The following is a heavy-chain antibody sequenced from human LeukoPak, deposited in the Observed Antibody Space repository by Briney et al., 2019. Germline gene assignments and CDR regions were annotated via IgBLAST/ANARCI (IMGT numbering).Heavy chain of an antibody. V-gene: IGHV1-2*06. J-gene: IGHJ4*02. CDR1: GYTFTSYY. Sequence: ASVKVSCKASGYTFTSYYMHWVRQAPGQGLEWMGRINPNSGGTNYAQEFQGRVTMTRDTSISTAYMELSRLRSDDTAVYYCARVGGSYPYDFDYWGQGTLVTVSS. CDR3: ARVGGSYPYDFDY. D-gene: IGHD1-26*01. CDR2: INPNSGGT.